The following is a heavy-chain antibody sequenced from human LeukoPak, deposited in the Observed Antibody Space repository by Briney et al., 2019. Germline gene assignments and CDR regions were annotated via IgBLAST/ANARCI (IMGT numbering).Heavy chain of an antibody. D-gene: IGHD3-22*01. J-gene: IGHJ4*02. CDR1: GFTFSDYY. V-gene: IGHV3-11*01. Sequence: GGSLRLSCAASGFTFSDYYMSWIRQTRGKGLEWVSYISSSASTIYYADSVKGRFTISRDNAKNSLYLQMSSLRAEDTAVYYCARDGYSPTSGYFPFDYWGQGTQVTVSS. CDR2: ISSSASTI. CDR3: ARDGYSPTSGYFPFDY.